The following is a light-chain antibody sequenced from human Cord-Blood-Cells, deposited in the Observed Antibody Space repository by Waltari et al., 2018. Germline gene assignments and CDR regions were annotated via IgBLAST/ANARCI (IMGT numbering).Light chain of an antibody. CDR2: DVS. CDR1: SSDVGGYNY. J-gene: IGLJ3*02. CDR3: SSYTSSRV. V-gene: IGLV2-14*03. Sequence: QSALTQPASVSGSPGQSITISCTGTSSDVGGYNYVSWYQKPPGKAPKLMVYDVSNRPSGVLNRFSVSKSGKTASLTISGLQAEDEADYYCSSYTSSRVFGGGTKLTVL.